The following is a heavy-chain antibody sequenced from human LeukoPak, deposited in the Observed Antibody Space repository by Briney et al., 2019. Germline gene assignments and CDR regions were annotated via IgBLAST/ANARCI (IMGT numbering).Heavy chain of an antibody. V-gene: IGHV3-30*02. Sequence: GGSLRLSCAASGFTFSSYGTHWVRQAPGKGLEWMTFIRYDGSNKYYADSVKGRFTISRDNSKNTLYLKMNSLRTEDTAVYYCAKDAYDFWSGSNQHFDYWGQGTLVTVSS. CDR1: GFTFSSYG. CDR2: IRYDGSNK. CDR3: AKDAYDFWSGSNQHFDY. J-gene: IGHJ4*02. D-gene: IGHD3-3*01.